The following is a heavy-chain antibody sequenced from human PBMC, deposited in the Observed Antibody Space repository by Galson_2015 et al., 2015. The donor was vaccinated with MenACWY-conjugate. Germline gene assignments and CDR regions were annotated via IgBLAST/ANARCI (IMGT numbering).Heavy chain of an antibody. J-gene: IGHJ5*02. CDR2: ISANNGNT. CDR1: GYIFTSYG. D-gene: IGHD5-18*01. Sequence: QSGAEVKKSGESLKISCKASGYIFTSYGITWVRQAPGQGLEWMGWISANNGNTNYAQKLQGRVTMTTDTSTSTAYMELRSLRSDDTAVYYCARDNTPMVPIIGFDPWGQGTLVTVSS. CDR3: ARDNTPMVPIIGFDP. V-gene: IGHV1-18*01.